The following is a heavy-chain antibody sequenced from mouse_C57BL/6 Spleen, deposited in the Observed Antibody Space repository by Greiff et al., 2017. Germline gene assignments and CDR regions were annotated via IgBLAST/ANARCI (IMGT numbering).Heavy chain of an antibody. CDR2: ISGGSGNT. CDR1: GYTFSSYT. D-gene: IGHD1-1*01. Sequence: EVKLVESGGGLVKPGGSLKLSCAASGYTFSSYTMSWVRQTQEKRLEWVATISGGSGNTYYPDSVKGRFTISRDNAKNTLYLEMSSLRSEDTALYYCARWGFDYYCSLDYWGQGTTLTVSS. J-gene: IGHJ2*01. V-gene: IGHV5-9*01. CDR3: ARWGFDYYCSLDY.